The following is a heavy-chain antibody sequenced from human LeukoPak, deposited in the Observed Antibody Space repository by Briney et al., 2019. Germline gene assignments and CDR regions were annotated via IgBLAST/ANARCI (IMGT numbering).Heavy chain of an antibody. CDR3: VGGGFYSNYRWVELHFDY. CDR2: INPNSGGT. D-gene: IGHD4-11*01. CDR1: GYTFTGYY. V-gene: IGHV1-2*02. Sequence: ASVKVSCKASGYTFTGYYMHYVRQAPGQGLEWMGWINPNSGGTHYAQKFQGRVTMTRDTSVNTVYMELSRLTSDDTAVYYCVGGGFYSNYRWVELHFDYWGQGTLVTVSS. J-gene: IGHJ4*02.